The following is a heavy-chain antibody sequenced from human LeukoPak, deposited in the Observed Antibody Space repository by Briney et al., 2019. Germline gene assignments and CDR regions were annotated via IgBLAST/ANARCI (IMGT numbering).Heavy chain of an antibody. CDR3: ASYGDYDY. D-gene: IGHD4-17*01. CDR2: ISSSSSYI. Sequence: GGSLRLSCAASGFTFSSYSMNWVRQAPGKGLEWVSSISSSSSYICYADSVKGRFTISRDNAKNSLYLQMNSLRAEDTAVYYCASYGDYDYWGQGTLVTVSS. CDR1: GFTFSSYS. J-gene: IGHJ4*02. V-gene: IGHV3-21*01.